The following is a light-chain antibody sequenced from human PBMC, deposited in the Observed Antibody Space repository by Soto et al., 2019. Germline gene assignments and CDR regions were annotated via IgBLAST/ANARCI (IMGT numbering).Light chain of an antibody. J-gene: IGLJ1*01. V-gene: IGLV2-14*01. CDR1: SSDVGGYNY. Sequence: QSVLTQPASVSGSPGQSITISCTGTSSDVGGYNYASWYQQHPGKAPKLMIYEVSKRPSGVSNRFSGSKSGNTASLTISGLQAEDEADYYCSSYTSSSTLYVFGTGT. CDR3: SSYTSSSTLYV. CDR2: EVS.